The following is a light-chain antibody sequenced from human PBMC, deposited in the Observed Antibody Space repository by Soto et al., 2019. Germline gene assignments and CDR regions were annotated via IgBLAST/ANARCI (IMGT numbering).Light chain of an antibody. J-gene: IGKJ2*01. CDR2: GAS. Sequence: DIQLTQSPSFLSASVGDRVTITCRASQGISTYLAWYLQRPGKAPKLLIYGASTLQSGVPSRFSGSGSGTEFTLTFSSLQPEDFGNYYCQQLNSDWYAFGQGTKLEIK. V-gene: IGKV1-9*01. CDR1: QGISTY. CDR3: QQLNSDWYA.